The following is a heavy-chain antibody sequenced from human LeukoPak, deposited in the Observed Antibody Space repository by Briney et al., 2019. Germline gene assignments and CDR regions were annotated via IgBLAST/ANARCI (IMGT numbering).Heavy chain of an antibody. Sequence: PGGSLRLSCAASGFTFSSYAVHWVRQAPGKGLEWVAVISYDGSNKYYADSVKGRFTISRDNSKNTVYLQMNSLRTEDTAVYYCARAGGGSYYVNPDSWGQGTLVTVSS. J-gene: IGHJ4*02. D-gene: IGHD1-26*01. V-gene: IGHV3-30-3*01. CDR1: GFTFSSYA. CDR2: ISYDGSNK. CDR3: ARAGGGSYYVNPDS.